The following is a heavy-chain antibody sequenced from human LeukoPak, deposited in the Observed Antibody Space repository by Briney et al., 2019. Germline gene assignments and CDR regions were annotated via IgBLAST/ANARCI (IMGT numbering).Heavy chain of an antibody. CDR2: TNPNSGGT. Sequence: ASVKVSCKASGYTFTGYYIHWVRQAPGQGLEWMGWTNPNSGGTNYAQKFQGRVTMTRDTSISTAYMELSRLRSDDTAVYYCARAMAGTLIKYYYYYMDVWGKGTTVTVSS. CDR1: GYTFTGYY. D-gene: IGHD6-19*01. CDR3: ARAMAGTLIKYYYYYMDV. V-gene: IGHV1-2*02. J-gene: IGHJ6*03.